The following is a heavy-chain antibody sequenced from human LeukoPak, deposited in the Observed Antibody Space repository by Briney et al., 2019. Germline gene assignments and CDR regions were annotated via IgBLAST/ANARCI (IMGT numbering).Heavy chain of an antibody. V-gene: IGHV3-33*08. D-gene: IGHD4-17*01. CDR1: GFTFSGYG. Sequence: GGSLRLSCAASGFTFSGYGINWVRQAPGKGLEWVAVIWYDGSNKYYADSVKGRFTISRDNSKNTLYLQMNSLRAEDTAVYYCARRLDYGDYLDYWGQGTLVTVSS. CDR2: IWYDGSNK. J-gene: IGHJ4*02. CDR3: ARRLDYGDYLDY.